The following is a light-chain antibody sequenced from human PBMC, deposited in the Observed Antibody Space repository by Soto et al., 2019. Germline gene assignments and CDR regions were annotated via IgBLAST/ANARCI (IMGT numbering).Light chain of an antibody. CDR1: QSVSSN. CDR2: GAS. J-gene: IGKJ4*01. V-gene: IGKV3-15*01. CDR3: QQFGSSLT. Sequence: EIMMTQSPATLSVSPGERATLSYRASQSVSSNLAWYQQKPGQAPRLLIYGASTRATGIPARFSGSGSGTEFTLTISRLEPEDFAVYYCQQFGSSLTFAGGTKVAI.